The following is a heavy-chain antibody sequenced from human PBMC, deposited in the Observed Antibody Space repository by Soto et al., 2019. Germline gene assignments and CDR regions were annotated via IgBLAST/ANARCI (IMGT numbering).Heavy chain of an antibody. D-gene: IGHD4-17*01. Sequence: VQLVESGGGLVQPGGSLKLSCAASGFTFSGSAMHWVRQASGKGLEWVGRIRSKANSYATAYAASVKGRFTISRDDSKNTAYLQMNSLKTEDTAVYYCTSTHDYGYMDVWGKGTTVTVSS. J-gene: IGHJ6*03. CDR1: GFTFSGSA. V-gene: IGHV3-73*01. CDR3: TSTHDYGYMDV. CDR2: IRSKANSYAT.